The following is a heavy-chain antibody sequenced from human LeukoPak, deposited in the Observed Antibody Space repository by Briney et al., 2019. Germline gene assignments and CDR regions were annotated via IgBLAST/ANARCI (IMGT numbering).Heavy chain of an antibody. D-gene: IGHD2-21*02. CDR2: IIPILGIA. V-gene: IGHV1-69*04. CDR1: GYSLTDLS. J-gene: IGHJ6*02. Sequence: GASVKVSCKVSGYSLTDLSMHWARQAPGQGLEWMGRIIPILGIANYAQKFQGRVTITADKSTSTAYMELSSLRSEDTAVYYCARVVVVTAIQYYYYYGMDVWGQGTTVTVSS. CDR3: ARVVVVTAIQYYYYYGMDV.